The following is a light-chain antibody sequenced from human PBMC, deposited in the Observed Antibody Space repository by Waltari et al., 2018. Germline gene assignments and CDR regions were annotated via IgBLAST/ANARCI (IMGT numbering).Light chain of an antibody. J-gene: IGLJ3*02. V-gene: IGLV1-44*01. CDR2: NRH. CDR1: SSNIGRYS. CDR3: AVWDDSLNGPV. Sequence: QSVLTQPPSASGTPGQRVTMSCSGSSSNIGRYSVNWYQQLPGTAPKPLIYNRHQRPSGVPDRFSGSKSGTSGSLAVSGLLSEDEGDYYCAVWDDSLNGPVFGRGTKLTVL.